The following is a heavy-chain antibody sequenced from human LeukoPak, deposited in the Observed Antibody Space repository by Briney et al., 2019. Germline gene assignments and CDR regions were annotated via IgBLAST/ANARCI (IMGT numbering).Heavy chain of an antibody. Sequence: SGTLSLTCAVSGGSISSSNWSSWVRQPPGKGLEWIGEIFHSGSTNYNPSLKSRVTISVDKSKNQFSLKLSSVTAADTAVYYCAGTSSGSSRAFDYWGQGTLVTVSS. CDR3: AGTSSGSSRAFDY. CDR2: IFHSGST. D-gene: IGHD3-10*01. CDR1: GGSISSSNW. V-gene: IGHV4-4*02. J-gene: IGHJ4*02.